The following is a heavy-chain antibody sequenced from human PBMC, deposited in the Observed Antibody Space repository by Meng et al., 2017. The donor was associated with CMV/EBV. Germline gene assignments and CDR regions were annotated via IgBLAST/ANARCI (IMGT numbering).Heavy chain of an antibody. D-gene: IGHD3-3*01. J-gene: IGHJ3*02. V-gene: IGHV4-39*01. CDR3: ARPRGDGDLFDAFDI. Sequence: WGSLRLSCTVSGVSITTSDSYWGWIRQAPGKGLEWIGSIYYNGNTYYNPSLKSRVTTSVDTSKNQLSLKLTSVTATDTALYYCARPRGDGDLFDAFDIWGPGTVVTVSS. CDR1: GVSITTSDSY. CDR2: IYYNGNT.